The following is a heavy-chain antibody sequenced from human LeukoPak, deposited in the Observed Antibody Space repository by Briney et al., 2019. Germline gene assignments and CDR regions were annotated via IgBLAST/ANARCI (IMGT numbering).Heavy chain of an antibody. V-gene: IGHV3-21*01. CDR2: ISSSTSYI. D-gene: IGHD3-9*01. CDR3: ARRRGKYYDILTGYYPDAFDI. Sequence: GGSLRLSCAASGFIFSTYSMNWGRQAPGKGLEWVSSISSSTSYIYYADSMKGRFTISRDNAKNSLYLQMNSLRPEDTAVYYCARRRGKYYDILTGYYPDAFDIWGQGTMVTVSS. J-gene: IGHJ3*02. CDR1: GFIFSTYS.